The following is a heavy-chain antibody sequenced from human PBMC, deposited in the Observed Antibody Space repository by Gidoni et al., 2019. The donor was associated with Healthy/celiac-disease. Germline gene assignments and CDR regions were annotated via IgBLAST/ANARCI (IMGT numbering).Heavy chain of an antibody. J-gene: IGHJ6*02. D-gene: IGHD2-2*01. V-gene: IGHV1-46*01. CDR2: INPSGGST. Sequence: QLQLVQSGAEVKKPGASVKDSCKAPGDTFTSYYMHWVRQAPGQGLGWLGIINPSGGSTSYAQEFQGRVTMTRDTSTSTVYMELSSLRSEDTAVYYCARGGSTTLPYYYYGMDVWGQGTTVTVSS. CDR3: ARGGSTTLPYYYYGMDV. CDR1: GDTFTSYY.